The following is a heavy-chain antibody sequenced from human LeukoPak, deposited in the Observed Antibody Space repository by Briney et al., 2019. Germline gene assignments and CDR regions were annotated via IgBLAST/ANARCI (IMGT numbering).Heavy chain of an antibody. D-gene: IGHD2-2*01. CDR2: IYYSGST. V-gene: IGHV4-31*03. J-gene: IGHJ6*03. CDR1: GGSISSGGYY. CDR3: ARWVVVVPAAYKEDYYYYMDV. Sequence: SQTLSLTCTVSGGSISSGGYYWRWIRQHPGKGLEWIEYIYYSGSTYYNPSLKSRVTISVDTSKNQFSLKLSSVTAADTAVYYCARWVVVVPAAYKEDYYYYMDVWGKGTTVTVSS.